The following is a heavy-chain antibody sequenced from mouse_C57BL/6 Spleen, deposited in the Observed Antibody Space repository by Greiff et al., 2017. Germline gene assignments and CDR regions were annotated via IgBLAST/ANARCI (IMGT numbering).Heavy chain of an antibody. CDR2: INPNNGGT. V-gene: IGHV1-18*01. Sequence: EVQLQQSGPELVKPGASVKIPCKASGYTFTDYNMDWVKQSHGKSLEWIGDINPNNGGTIYNQKFKGKATLTVDKSSSTAYMELRSLTSEDTAVYYCARSGLYYGSSHWYFDVWSTGTTVTVSS. CDR3: ARSGLYYGSSHWYFDV. CDR1: GYTFTDYN. D-gene: IGHD1-1*01. J-gene: IGHJ1*03.